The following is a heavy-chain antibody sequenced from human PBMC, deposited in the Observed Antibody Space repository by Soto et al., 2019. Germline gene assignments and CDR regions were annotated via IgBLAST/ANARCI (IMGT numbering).Heavy chain of an antibody. J-gene: IGHJ4*02. CDR1: GFTFSSYA. CDR2: ISESGAST. Sequence: WGSLRLSCAASGFTFSSYAMSWVRQGPGKGLEWVSAISESGASTYYADSVKGRFTISRDNSKNTLYLQMNSLRVEDTAVYYCAKPSTRYCGGDCSWDYWGQGTLVTVSS. V-gene: IGHV3-23*01. CDR3: AKPSTRYCGGDCSWDY. D-gene: IGHD2-21*02.